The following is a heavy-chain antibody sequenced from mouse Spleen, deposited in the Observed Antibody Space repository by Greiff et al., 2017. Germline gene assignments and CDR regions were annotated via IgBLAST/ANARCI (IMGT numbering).Heavy chain of an antibody. J-gene: IGHJ4*01. D-gene: IGHD2-10*01. V-gene: IGHV5-6-4*01. CDR1: GFTFSSYT. Sequence: EVMLVESGGGLVKPGGSLKLSCAASGFTFSSYTMSWVRQTPEKRLEWVATISSGGSYTYYPDSVKGRFTISRDNAKNTLYLQMSSLKSEDTAMYYCTRDRAAYYGNSYAMDYWGQGTSVTVSS. CDR3: TRDRAAYYGNSYAMDY. CDR2: ISSGGSYT.